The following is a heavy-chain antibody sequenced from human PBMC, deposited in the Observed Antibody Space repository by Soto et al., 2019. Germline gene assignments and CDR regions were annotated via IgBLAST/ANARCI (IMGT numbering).Heavy chain of an antibody. CDR2: ISENADYT. CDR1: GFVFSNYA. J-gene: IGHJ4*02. Sequence: GGSLRLSCAASGFVFSNYAMTWVRQAPGKGLEWVSTISENADYTSYADSVRGRFTISRDNSKNTLYVQMNSLGAEDTAVYYCARRTAVRNFDYWGQGTLVTVSS. D-gene: IGHD6-19*01. V-gene: IGHV3-23*01. CDR3: ARRTAVRNFDY.